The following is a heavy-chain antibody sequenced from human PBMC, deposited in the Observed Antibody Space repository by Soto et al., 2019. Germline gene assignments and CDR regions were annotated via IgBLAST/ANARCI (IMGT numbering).Heavy chain of an antibody. D-gene: IGHD3-22*01. CDR1: GFTFDNFA. CDR3: AKDVHYDSSGGLDY. V-gene: IGHV3-23*01. CDR2: ISGGGGGK. Sequence: EVRLLESGGGLEQPGGSLRLSCTTSGFTFDNFAMSWVRQAPGRGLEGVSAISGGGGGKYYADSVKGRFIISRDNSKNTVYLQLNGLRTEDTAVYYCAKDVHYDSSGGLDYWGQGTLVTVSS. J-gene: IGHJ4*02.